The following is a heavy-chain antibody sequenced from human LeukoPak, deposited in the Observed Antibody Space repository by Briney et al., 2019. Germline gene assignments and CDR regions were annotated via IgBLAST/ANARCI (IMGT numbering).Heavy chain of an antibody. CDR2: IYYSGST. CDR3: ARGASLRFLEWPHDAFDI. J-gene: IGHJ3*02. Sequence: PSETLSLTCTVSGGSISSYYWSWIRQPPGKGLEWIGYIYYSGSTNYNPSLKSRVTISVDTSKNQFSLKLSSVTAADTAVYYCARGASLRFLEWPHDAFDIWGQGTMVTVSS. V-gene: IGHV4-59*01. D-gene: IGHD3-3*01. CDR1: GGSISSYY.